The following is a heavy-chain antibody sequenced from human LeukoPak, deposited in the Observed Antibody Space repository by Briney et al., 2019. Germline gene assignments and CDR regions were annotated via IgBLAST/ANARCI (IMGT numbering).Heavy chain of an antibody. CDR1: GFTFSDHF. CDR3: ARGSTVAKAFDV. V-gene: IGHV3-72*01. D-gene: IGHD4-23*01. J-gene: IGHJ3*01. CDR2: IRNRANSYTT. Sequence: GGSLRLSCAASGFTFSDHFMDWVRQAPGKGLEWVGRIRNRANSYTTEYAASVKGRFTISRDDSKSSVYLQMNRLRPEDTAVYYCARGSTVAKAFDVWGQGTMVTVSS.